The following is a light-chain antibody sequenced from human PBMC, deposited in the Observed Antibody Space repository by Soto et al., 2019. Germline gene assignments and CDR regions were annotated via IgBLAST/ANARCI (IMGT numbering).Light chain of an antibody. V-gene: IGLV2-8*01. CDR1: SSYVGGYNY. CDR3: SSYAGSNNFV. J-gene: IGLJ1*01. CDR2: EVS. Sequence: QSVLTQPPSASGSPGQSATISCTGTSSYVGGYNYVSWYQQHPGKAPKLMIYEVSKRPSGVPDRFSGSKSCNTASLTVSGLQAEDEADYYCSSYAGSNNFVFGTGTKVTVL.